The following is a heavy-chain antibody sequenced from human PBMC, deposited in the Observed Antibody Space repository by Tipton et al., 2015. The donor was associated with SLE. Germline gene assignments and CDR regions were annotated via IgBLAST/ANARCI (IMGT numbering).Heavy chain of an antibody. CDR2: IYYSVNT. D-gene: IGHD3-3*01. CDR3: ARAASYYDSRWGFDY. V-gene: IGHV4-59*12. CDR1: GGSISSYY. Sequence: TLSLTCTVSGGSISSYYWSWIRQPPGKGLEWIGYIYYSVNTNYNPSLKSRVTISVDTSKNQFSLKLSSVTAADTAVYYCARAASYYDSRWGFDYWGQGTLVTVSS. J-gene: IGHJ4*02.